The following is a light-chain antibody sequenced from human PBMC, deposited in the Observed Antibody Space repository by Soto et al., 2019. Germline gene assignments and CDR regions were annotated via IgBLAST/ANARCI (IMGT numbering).Light chain of an antibody. CDR1: SNDVGRYNL. J-gene: IGLJ2*01. CDR2: EAT. CDR3: CSYAGTTTLL. V-gene: IGLV2-23*01. Sequence: QSVLTQPASVSGSPGRWITISCTGTSNDVGRYNLVSWYQHHPGKAPKLIIYEATKRPSGVSDRFSGSKSGNTASLTISGLQAADEADYFCCSYAGTTTLLFGGGTKVTVL.